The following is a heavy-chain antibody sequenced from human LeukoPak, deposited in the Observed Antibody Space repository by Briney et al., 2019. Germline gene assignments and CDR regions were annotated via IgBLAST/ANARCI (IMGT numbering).Heavy chain of an antibody. CDR2: ISYSGST. CDR1: GGSISSSSYY. V-gene: IGHV4-61*01. Sequence: PSETLSLTCTVSGGSISSSSYYWSWIRQPPGKGLEWIGYISYSGSTNYNPSLKSRVTISVDTSKNQFSLKLSSVAAADTAVYYCARGGDRIAAEIDYWGQGTLVTVSS. J-gene: IGHJ4*02. CDR3: ARGGDRIAAEIDY. D-gene: IGHD6-13*01.